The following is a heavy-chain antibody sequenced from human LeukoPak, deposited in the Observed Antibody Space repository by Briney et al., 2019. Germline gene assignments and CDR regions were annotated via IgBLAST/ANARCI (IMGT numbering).Heavy chain of an antibody. V-gene: IGHV3-23*01. Sequence: GGSLRLSCAASGFTFSSYAMSWVRQAPGKGLEWVSYIRGRGNYVYYADSVKGRFTISRDNPKNTLYLQMNSLRADDTAVYYCAKGGVYSGYDLSFEYWGQGALVTVSS. CDR1: GFTFSSYA. J-gene: IGHJ4*02. D-gene: IGHD5-12*01. CDR2: IRGRGNYV. CDR3: AKGGVYSGYDLSFEY.